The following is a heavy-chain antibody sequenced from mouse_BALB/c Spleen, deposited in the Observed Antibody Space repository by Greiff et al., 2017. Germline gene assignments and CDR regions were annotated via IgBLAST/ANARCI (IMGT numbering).Heavy chain of an antibody. CDR1: GYTFTDYV. J-gene: IGHJ3*01. CDR2: IYPGSGST. V-gene: IGHV1-77*01. CDR3: ASGPFEY. Sequence: VQLQQSGPELVKPGASVKMSCKASGYTFTDYVISWVKQRTGQGLEWIGEIYPGSGSTYYNEKFKGKATLTADKSSNTAYMQLSSLTSEDSAVYFCASGPFEYWGQGTLVTVSA.